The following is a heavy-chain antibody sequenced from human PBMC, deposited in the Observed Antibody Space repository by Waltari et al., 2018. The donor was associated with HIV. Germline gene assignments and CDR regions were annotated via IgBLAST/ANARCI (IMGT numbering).Heavy chain of an antibody. Sequence: QVQLVASGGGVVRPGRSLSLSCAASGFTFSLYGMHWVRQDPGKGRKWGAVIWYDGSNKSYADSVKGRFTSTRDNSKNTMYRQMNSLRAEDTAVYYCARCGSGSLWGQGNTVTVAS. V-gene: IGHV3-33*01. J-gene: IGHJ6*02. D-gene: IGHD1-26*01. CDR1: GFTFSLYG. CDR3: ARCGSGSL. CDR2: IWYDGSNK.